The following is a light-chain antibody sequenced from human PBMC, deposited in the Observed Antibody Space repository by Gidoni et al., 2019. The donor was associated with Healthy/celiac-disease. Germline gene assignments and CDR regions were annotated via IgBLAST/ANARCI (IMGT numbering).Light chain of an antibody. J-gene: IGLJ1*01. Sequence: QSAMTQPRSVSGSPGQSVTISCTGTSSDVGGYNYVSWYQQHPGNAPKLMIYDVSKRPSGVPDRFSGSKSGNTASLTISGLQAEDEADYYCCSYAGSFRGVFGTGTKVTVL. CDR2: DVS. V-gene: IGLV2-11*01. CDR3: CSYAGSFRGV. CDR1: SSDVGGYNY.